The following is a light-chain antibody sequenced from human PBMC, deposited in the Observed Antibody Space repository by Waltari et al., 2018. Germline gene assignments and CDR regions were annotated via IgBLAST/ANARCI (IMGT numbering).Light chain of an antibody. CDR3: NSRDTSDHRRV. Sequence: SSELTQDPAVSVALGQTVNITCQGDSLRSWYASWYQQKPGQAPLLTSYGKNDRPSGIPDGFAASSSGNTASLTITGAQAEDEADYYCNSRDTSDHRRVFGTGTKVTVL. CDR2: GKN. CDR1: SLRSWY. J-gene: IGLJ1*01. V-gene: IGLV3-19*01.